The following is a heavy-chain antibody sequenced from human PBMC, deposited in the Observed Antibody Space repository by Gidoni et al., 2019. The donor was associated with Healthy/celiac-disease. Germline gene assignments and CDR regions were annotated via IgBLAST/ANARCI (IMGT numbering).Heavy chain of an antibody. Sequence: QVQLQQSGAGLLKPSETLSLPCAVYRGSFSGYYWSWIPQPPGKGLEWIGEINHSESTNYNPSLKSRVTISVDTSKNQFSLKLSSVTAADTALYYCARGLYYYGSGSRGWFDPWGQGTLVTVSS. J-gene: IGHJ5*02. V-gene: IGHV4-34*01. CDR3: ARGLYYYGSGSRGWFDP. CDR2: INHSEST. D-gene: IGHD3-10*01. CDR1: RGSFSGYY.